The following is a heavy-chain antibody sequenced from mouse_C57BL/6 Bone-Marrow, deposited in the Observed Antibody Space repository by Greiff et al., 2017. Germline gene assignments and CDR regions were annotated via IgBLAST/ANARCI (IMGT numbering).Heavy chain of an antibody. D-gene: IGHD1-1*01. J-gene: IGHJ1*03. V-gene: IGHV8-12*01. CDR2: IYWDDDK. Sequence: QVTLKVSGPGILQSSQTLSLTCSFSGFSLSTSGMGVSWIRQPSGKGLEWLAHIYWDDDKRYNPSLKSRLTISKATSRNQVFLKITSVDTADTATYYCARSAAYYYGSSRYFDVWGTGTTVTVSS. CDR1: GFSLSTSGMG. CDR3: ARSAAYYYGSSRYFDV.